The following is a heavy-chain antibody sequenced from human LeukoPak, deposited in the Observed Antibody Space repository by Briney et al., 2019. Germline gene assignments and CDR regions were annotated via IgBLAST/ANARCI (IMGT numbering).Heavy chain of an antibody. CDR1: GFIVSSNY. CDR2: IHTSGNT. Sequence: PGGSLRLSCAVSGFIVSSNYMSWVRQAPGKGLEWVSAIHTSGNTFYADSVRGRFTISRDNSKNTLSLQMNTLRAEDTAVYYCARDLRYDSSGYKRAAFDIWGQGTMVTVSS. V-gene: IGHV3-66*01. J-gene: IGHJ3*02. D-gene: IGHD3-22*01. CDR3: ARDLRYDSSGYKRAAFDI.